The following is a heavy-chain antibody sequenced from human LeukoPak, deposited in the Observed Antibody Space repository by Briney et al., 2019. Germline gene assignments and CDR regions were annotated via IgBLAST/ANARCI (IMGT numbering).Heavy chain of an antibody. J-gene: IGHJ4*02. CDR2: ISGSGGST. CDR1: GFTFSSYA. D-gene: IGHD1-1*01. CDR3: ANKGGIDPFDY. Sequence: GGSLRLSCAASGFTFSSYAMSWVRQAPGKGLEWVSAISGSGGSTYYADSVKGRFTTSRDNSKNTLYLQMNSLRAEDTAVYYCANKGGIDPFDYWGQGTLVTVSS. V-gene: IGHV3-23*01.